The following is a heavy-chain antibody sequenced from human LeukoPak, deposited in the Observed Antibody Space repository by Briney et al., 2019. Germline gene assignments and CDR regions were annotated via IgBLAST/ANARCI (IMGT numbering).Heavy chain of an antibody. D-gene: IGHD2-2*01. CDR3: AREGYCNSTSCDKPFDY. V-gene: IGHV1-18*01. Sequence: ASVKVSCKASGYTFTIYGITWVRQAPGQGLEWMGWISGYNGKTNYAQKLQGRVTMTTDTSTSTAYMELRSLRSDDTALYYCAREGYCNSTSCDKPFDYWGQGTLVTVSS. CDR1: GYTFTIYG. J-gene: IGHJ4*02. CDR2: ISGYNGKT.